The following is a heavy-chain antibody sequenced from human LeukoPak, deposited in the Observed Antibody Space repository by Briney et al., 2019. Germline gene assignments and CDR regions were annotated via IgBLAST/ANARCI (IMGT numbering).Heavy chain of an antibody. Sequence: PGGSLRLSCAASGFTFDDYGMSWARQAPGKGLEWVSAISGSGGSTYYADSVKGRFTISRDNSKNTLYLQMNSLRAEDTAVYYCAKAPSYGSGQGYFDYWGQGTLVTVSS. CDR1: GFTFDDYG. J-gene: IGHJ4*02. D-gene: IGHD3-10*01. CDR3: AKAPSYGSGQGYFDY. V-gene: IGHV3-23*01. CDR2: ISGSGGST.